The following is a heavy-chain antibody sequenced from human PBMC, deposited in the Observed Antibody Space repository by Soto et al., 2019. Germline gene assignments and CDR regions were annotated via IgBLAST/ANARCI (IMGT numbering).Heavy chain of an antibody. CDR2: IYYSGST. CDR1: GGSISSGGYY. Sequence: SETLSLTCTVSGGSISSGGYYWSWIRQHPGKGLEWIGYIYYSGSTYYNPSLKSRVTISVDTSKNQFSLKLSSVTAADTAVYYCAREVYYYYYGMDVWGQGTTVTVSS. V-gene: IGHV4-31*03. CDR3: AREVYYYYYGMDV. J-gene: IGHJ6*02.